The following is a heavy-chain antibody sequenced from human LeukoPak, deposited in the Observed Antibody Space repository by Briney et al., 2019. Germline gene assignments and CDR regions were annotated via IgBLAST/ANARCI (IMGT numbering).Heavy chain of an antibody. J-gene: IGHJ4*02. V-gene: IGHV3-7*01. CDR3: AREIIVVVPAAVDY. Sequence: GGSLRLSCAASGFTFSSYWMSWVRQAPGKGLEWVANIKQDGSEKYYVDPVKGRFTISRDNAKNSLYLQMNSLRAEDTAVYYCAREIIVVVPAAVDYWGQGTLVTVSS. CDR1: GFTFSSYW. D-gene: IGHD2-2*01. CDR2: IKQDGSEK.